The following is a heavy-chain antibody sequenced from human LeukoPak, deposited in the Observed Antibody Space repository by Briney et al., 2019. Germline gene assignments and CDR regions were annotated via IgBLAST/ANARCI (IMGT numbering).Heavy chain of an antibody. CDR2: VHKSGRM. V-gene: IGHV4-4*02. J-gene: IGHJ4*02. CDR3: ARELLGAPTPGAY. CDR1: TVSGSSGNF. D-gene: IGHD1-26*01. Sequence: SETLSLTCALSTVSGSSGNFWSWVRQPPGEGLEWIGEVHKSGRMNYNPSLKTRVTISIDASKNQLSLEVTSVTAADTAVYYCARELLGAPTPGAYWGQGTRVAVSS.